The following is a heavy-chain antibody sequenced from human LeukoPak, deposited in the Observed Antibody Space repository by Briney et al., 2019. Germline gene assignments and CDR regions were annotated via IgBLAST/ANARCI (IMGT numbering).Heavy chain of an antibody. CDR2: SDHSGST. Sequence: SDTVSLTCTVSGYSISSCYYRGLLRPHPQERVEMVGSSDHSGSTYYNPSLKSRVTITADTSTNPVSLELRSVTAAATAVYNCARRAATEDAFDIWGQGKMVTVSS. D-gene: IGHD2-15*01. CDR1: GYSISSCYY. V-gene: IGHV4-38-2*02. J-gene: IGHJ3*02. CDR3: ARRAATEDAFDI.